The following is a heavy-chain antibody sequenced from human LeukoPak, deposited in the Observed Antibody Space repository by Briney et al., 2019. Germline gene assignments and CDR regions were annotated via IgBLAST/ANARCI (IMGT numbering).Heavy chain of an antibody. CDR2: IYYSGST. Sequence: PSETLSLTCTVSGGSISSSSYYWGWIRQPPGKGLEWIGSIYYSGSTYYNPSLKSRVTISVDTSKNQFSLKLSSVTAADTAVYYCARHVTDYYGSGMSNWFDPWGQGTLVTVSS. V-gene: IGHV4-39*01. D-gene: IGHD3-10*01. CDR1: GGSISSSSYY. CDR3: ARHVTDYYGSGMSNWFDP. J-gene: IGHJ5*02.